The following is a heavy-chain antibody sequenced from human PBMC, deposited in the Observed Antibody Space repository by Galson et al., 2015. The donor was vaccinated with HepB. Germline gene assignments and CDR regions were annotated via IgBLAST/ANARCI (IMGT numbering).Heavy chain of an antibody. J-gene: IGHJ4*02. V-gene: IGHV3-23*01. CDR1: GFAFSSSS. D-gene: IGHD3-22*01. Sequence: SLRLSCAASGFAFSSSSMNWVRQAPGKGLEWVSTMSGSGDTTYYAGSVKGRFTVSRDNSKGTLYLQMNSLRVEDTAVYYCGRNYYDSSGYYYFIDVWGQGTLVTVSS. CDR2: MSGSGDTT. CDR3: GRNYYDSSGYYYFIDV.